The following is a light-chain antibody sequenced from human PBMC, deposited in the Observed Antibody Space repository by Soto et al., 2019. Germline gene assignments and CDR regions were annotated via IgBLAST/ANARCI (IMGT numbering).Light chain of an antibody. Sequence: VLTQPASMSGSPGQSITISCTGTSSDVGGYKYVSWYQQHPGKAPKLMIYEVSNRPSGVSNRFSGSKSGNTASLTISGLQAEDEADYYCSSYTSSSTLLYVFGTGTKVTVL. J-gene: IGLJ1*01. CDR2: EVS. CDR1: SSDVGGYKY. CDR3: SSYTSSSTLLYV. V-gene: IGLV2-14*01.